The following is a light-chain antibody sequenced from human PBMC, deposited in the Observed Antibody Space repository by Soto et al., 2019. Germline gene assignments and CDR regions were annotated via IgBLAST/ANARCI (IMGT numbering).Light chain of an antibody. Sequence: DIQITQSPSTLSASVGDSVTITCRASQTIIKWLAWYQQKPGKAPKLLIYDASSLESGVPSRFSGSGSGTEFTLTISGLQPDDFATYYCQQYKTYVTFGQGTKVDIK. V-gene: IGKV1-5*01. CDR2: DAS. CDR1: QTIIKW. J-gene: IGKJ1*01. CDR3: QQYKTYVT.